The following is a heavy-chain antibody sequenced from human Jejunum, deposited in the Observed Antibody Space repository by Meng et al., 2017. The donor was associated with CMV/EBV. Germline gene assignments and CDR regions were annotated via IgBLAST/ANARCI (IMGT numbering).Heavy chain of an antibody. CDR1: VLTFSPSW. V-gene: IGHV3-7*01. J-gene: IGHJ4*02. Sequence: CSVSVLTFSPSWVTWVRQAPGRGLEWVISMVHDVSEDYYLDSVSGRFTVSRDNAQDSVYLQMNSLRVEDTAIYYCARDRGPNTSDYWGQGTLVTVSS. CDR2: MVHDVSED. D-gene: IGHD2-2*02. CDR3: ARDRGPNTSDY.